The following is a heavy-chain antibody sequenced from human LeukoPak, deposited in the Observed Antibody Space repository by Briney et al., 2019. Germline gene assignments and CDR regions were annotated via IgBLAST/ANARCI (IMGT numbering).Heavy chain of an antibody. CDR3: AREAGIAAAGKYYYGMDV. D-gene: IGHD6-13*01. V-gene: IGHV3-53*01. J-gene: IGHJ6*04. CDR2: IYSGGST. Sequence: GGSLRLSCAASGFTVSSNYMSWVRQAPGKGLEWVSVIYSGGSTYYADSVKGRFTISRDNSKNTLYLQMNSLRAEDTAVYYCAREAGIAAAGKYYYGMDVWGKGPRSPSPQ. CDR1: GFTVSSNY.